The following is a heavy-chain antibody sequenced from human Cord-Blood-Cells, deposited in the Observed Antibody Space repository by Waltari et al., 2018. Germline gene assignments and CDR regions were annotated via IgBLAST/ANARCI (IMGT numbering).Heavy chain of an antibody. Sequence: QVQLVQSGAEVKKPGASVKVSCKASGYTFTGYYMHWVRQAPGQGLEWMGWINPNSGGTNYAQKFQGRVTMTRDTSISTAYMELSRLRSDDTAVYYCARAVCSSTSCWGNWFDPWGQGTLVTVSS. CDR3: ARAVCSSTSCWGNWFDP. CDR2: INPNSGGT. D-gene: IGHD2-2*01. CDR1: GYTFTGYY. J-gene: IGHJ5*02. V-gene: IGHV1-2*02.